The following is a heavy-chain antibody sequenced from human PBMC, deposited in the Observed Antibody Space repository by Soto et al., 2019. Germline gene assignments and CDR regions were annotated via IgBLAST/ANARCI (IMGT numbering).Heavy chain of an antibody. CDR2: ILYTGNT. Sequence: SETLSRICTLSGASISSYYWSWIRQPPGKGLEWLGYILYTGNTNYSPSLKSRVTMSVDTSKNQVSLKLSAVTAADTAVYFCARAAYGSGSYYAPYYYYAMDVWGQGTTVTVSS. J-gene: IGHJ6*02. V-gene: IGHV4-59*01. CDR3: ARAAYGSGSYYAPYYYYAMDV. CDR1: GASISSYY. D-gene: IGHD3-10*01.